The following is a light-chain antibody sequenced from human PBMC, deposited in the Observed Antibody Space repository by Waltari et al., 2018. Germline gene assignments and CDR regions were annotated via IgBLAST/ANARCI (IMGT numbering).Light chain of an antibody. CDR1: SSNLGNNV. V-gene: IGLV1-44*01. CDR3: ASWDDSLNGHWV. CDR2: RND. J-gene: IGLJ3*02. Sequence: QSVLPQPPSASGTPGPRVTISFSGSSSNLGNNVVNWYQQVPGTAPKLLIYRNDLRPSGVPDRFSASKSGTSASLAISGLQSEDEAEYYCASWDDSLNGHWVFGGGTKVTVL.